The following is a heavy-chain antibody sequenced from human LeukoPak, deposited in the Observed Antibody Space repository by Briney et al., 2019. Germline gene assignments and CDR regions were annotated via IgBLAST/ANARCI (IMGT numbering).Heavy chain of an antibody. CDR3: ARLTAFGYGAFDS. Sequence: SETPSLTCTVSGGSISSTSHYWGWIRQPPGKGPEWIGNIYYSGSTFYTTSLKSRVTISVDTSRNQFSLRLSSLTASDTAVYYCARLTAFGYGAFDSWGQGTLVTVSS. CDR2: IYYSGST. D-gene: IGHD2-21*02. V-gene: IGHV4-39*01. CDR1: GGSISSTSHY. J-gene: IGHJ4*02.